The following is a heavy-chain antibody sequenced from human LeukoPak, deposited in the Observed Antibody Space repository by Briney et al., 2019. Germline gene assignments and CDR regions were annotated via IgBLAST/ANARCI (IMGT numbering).Heavy chain of an antibody. J-gene: IGHJ4*02. CDR1: AYSFTSYW. V-gene: IGHV5-51*03. CDR2: IYPGDSDA. D-gene: IGHD1-26*01. CDR3: ARRRDLYSGSYYPFDY. Sequence: KPGESLKISCKGSAYSFTSYWIGWVRQMPGKGLKWMGIIYPGDSDARYSPSFQGQVTISADKSISTAYLQWSSLKASDTAMYYCARRRDLYSGSYYPFDYWGQGTLVTVSS.